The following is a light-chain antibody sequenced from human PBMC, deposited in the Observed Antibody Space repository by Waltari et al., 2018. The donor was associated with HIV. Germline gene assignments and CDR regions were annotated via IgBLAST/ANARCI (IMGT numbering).Light chain of an antibody. CDR2: GAS. CDR1: ANIATY. J-gene: IGKJ2*01. Sequence: DIQMTQSPSSLSASVGDTVTITCRASANIATYLTWYHHKSGAAPKLLIYGASSLQNAVPSRFSGSGFGTHFSLTITSLQADDFGTYYCQQSYITPCAFGQGTKLEV. V-gene: IGKV1-39*01. CDR3: QQSYITPCA.